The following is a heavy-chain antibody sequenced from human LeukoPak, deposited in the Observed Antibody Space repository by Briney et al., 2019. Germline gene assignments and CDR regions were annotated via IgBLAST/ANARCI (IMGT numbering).Heavy chain of an antibody. D-gene: IGHD3-22*01. CDR3: ATPSTYYYDSSGYYKY. V-gene: IGHV1-24*01. CDR2: FDPEDGET. Sequence: ASVKVSCNVSGYTLTEVSMHWVRQAPGKGLGWRGGFDPEDGETTYAQKFQGRVTMTEDTSTDTAYMELSSLRSEDTAVYYCATPSTYYYDSSGYYKYWGQGTLVTVSS. CDR1: GYTLTEVS. J-gene: IGHJ4*02.